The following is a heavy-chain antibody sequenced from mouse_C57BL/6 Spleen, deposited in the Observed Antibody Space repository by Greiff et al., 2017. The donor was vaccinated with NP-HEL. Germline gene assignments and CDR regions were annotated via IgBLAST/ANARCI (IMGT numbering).Heavy chain of an antibody. D-gene: IGHD2-3*01. CDR2: IDPSDSET. J-gene: IGHJ2*01. Sequence: QVQLQQPGAELVRPGSSVKLSCKASGYTFTSYWMHWVKQRPIQGLEWIGNIDPSDSETHYNQKFKDKATLTVDKSSSTAYMQLSSLTSEDSAVYYCASVGYDGYYVGDWGQGTTLTVSS. V-gene: IGHV1-52*01. CDR1: GYTFTSYW. CDR3: ASVGYDGYYVGD.